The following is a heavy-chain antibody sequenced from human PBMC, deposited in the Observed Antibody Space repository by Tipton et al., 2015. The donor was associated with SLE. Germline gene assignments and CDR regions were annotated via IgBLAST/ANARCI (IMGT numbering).Heavy chain of an antibody. CDR1: GFTFSSYE. J-gene: IGHJ4*02. Sequence: GSLRLSCAASGFTFSSYEMNWVRQAPGKGLEWVSYISYCSSYIYYADSVKGRFTISRDNARNSLYLQINSLRAEDTSVYYCATEITVATTLDFWGQGTLVTVSS. D-gene: IGHD5-12*01. V-gene: IGHV3-21*05. CDR3: ATEITVATTLDF. CDR2: ISYCSSYI.